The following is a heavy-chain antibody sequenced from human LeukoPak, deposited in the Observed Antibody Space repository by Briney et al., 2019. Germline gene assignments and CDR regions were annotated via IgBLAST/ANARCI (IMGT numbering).Heavy chain of an antibody. J-gene: IGHJ3*02. CDR3: AEVLRLDAFDI. Sequence: GASLRLSCAASGFTFSSYAMSWVRQAPGKGLEWVSTISGSGGGTYYADSVKGRFTISRDNSKNTLYLQMNSLRAEDTAVYYCAEVLRLDAFDIWGQGTMVTVSS. V-gene: IGHV3-23*01. D-gene: IGHD3-3*01. CDR2: ISGSGGGT. CDR1: GFTFSSYA.